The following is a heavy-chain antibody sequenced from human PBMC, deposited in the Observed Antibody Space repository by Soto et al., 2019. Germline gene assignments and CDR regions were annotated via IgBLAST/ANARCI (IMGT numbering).Heavy chain of an antibody. V-gene: IGHV3-23*01. D-gene: IGHD2-2*01. CDR2: ISGGGDAT. J-gene: IGHJ2*01. CDR1: GFTFVNHA. CDR3: ARKILGSTSRPNYWYFDL. Sequence: EVQLLESGGGLVQPGGSLRLSCASSGFTFVNHAMNWVRQAPGKGLEWVSSISGGGDATFFGDSVRGRFTISRDNSKYTVTLQMNSLGVDDTAVYYCARKILGSTSRPNYWYFDLWGRGTLVTVSS.